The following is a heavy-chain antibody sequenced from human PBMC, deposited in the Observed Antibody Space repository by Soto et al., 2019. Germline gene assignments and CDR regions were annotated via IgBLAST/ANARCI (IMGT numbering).Heavy chain of an antibody. CDR3: ARAQGRGYGQFDY. CDR1: GGSLSLGPYS. V-gene: IGHV4-30-2*01. J-gene: IGHJ4*02. D-gene: IGHD5-18*01. CDR2: IYYSGCT. Sequence: SETLSLTCAVSGGSLSLGPYSWSWIRQPPGKGLEWIGYIYYSGCTYYNPSLRSRVTISVDRSKNQFSLKLSSVTAADTAVYYCARAQGRGYGQFDYWGQGTRVTVS.